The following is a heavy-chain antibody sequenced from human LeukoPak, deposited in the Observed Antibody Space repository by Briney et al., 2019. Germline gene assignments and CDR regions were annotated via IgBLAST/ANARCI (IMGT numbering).Heavy chain of an antibody. CDR2: IYTSGST. D-gene: IGHD2-15*01. Sequence: SQTLSLTCTVSGGSISSGSYYWSWIRQPAGKGLEWIGRIYTSGSTNYKPSPKSRVTIPVDTSKNPFPLKTSSVTAADTAVYYCARVRRYCSGGSCYSGWFDPWGQGTLVTVSS. CDR3: ARVRRYCSGGSCYSGWFDP. J-gene: IGHJ5*02. V-gene: IGHV4-61*02. CDR1: GGSISSGSYY.